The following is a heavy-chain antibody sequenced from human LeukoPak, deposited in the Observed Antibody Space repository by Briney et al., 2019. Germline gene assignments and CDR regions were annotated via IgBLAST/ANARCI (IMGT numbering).Heavy chain of an antibody. V-gene: IGHV4-59*08. CDR1: GDSISSYY. J-gene: IGHJ3*02. CDR2: IYYSGST. Sequence: SETLSLTCTVSGDSISSYYWSWIRQPPGKGLEWIGYIYYSGSTNYSPSLKSRVTISVDTSKNQFSLKLSSVTAADTAVYYCARSERIIMILGGAFDIWGQGAVVTVSS. CDR3: ARSERIIMILGGAFDI. D-gene: IGHD3-22*01.